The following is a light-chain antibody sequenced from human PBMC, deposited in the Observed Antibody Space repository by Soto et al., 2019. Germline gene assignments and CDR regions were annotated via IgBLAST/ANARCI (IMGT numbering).Light chain of an antibody. V-gene: IGKV3-11*01. CDR2: DAS. CDR1: QSVSSY. Sequence: EIVLTQSPATLSLSPGERATLSCRASQSVSSYLAWYQQKPGHAPRLLIYDASNRATGIPARFSGSGSGTDFPLTISSLEPEDFAVYYCQQRSNWPPITFGQGTRLEIK. J-gene: IGKJ5*01. CDR3: QQRSNWPPIT.